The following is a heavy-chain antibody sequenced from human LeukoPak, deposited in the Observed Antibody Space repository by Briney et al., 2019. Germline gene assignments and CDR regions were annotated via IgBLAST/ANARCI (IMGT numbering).Heavy chain of an antibody. CDR3: ARVSSSWYQDWYFDL. Sequence: SETLSLTCTVSGGSISSYYWSWIRQPPGKGLEWIGRTYTSGSTNYNPSLKSRVTMSVDMSKNQFSLKLSSMIAADTAVYYCARVSSSWYQDWYFDLWGRGTLVTVPS. CDR2: TYTSGST. V-gene: IGHV4-4*07. J-gene: IGHJ2*01. CDR1: GGSISSYY. D-gene: IGHD6-13*01.